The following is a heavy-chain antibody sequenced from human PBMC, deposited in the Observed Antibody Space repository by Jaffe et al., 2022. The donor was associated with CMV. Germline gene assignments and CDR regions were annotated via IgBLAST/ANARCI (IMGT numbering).Heavy chain of an antibody. CDR3: ARDPLGGGYDEPLDY. J-gene: IGHJ4*02. CDR2: IIPILGIA. D-gene: IGHD5-12*01. Sequence: QVQLVQSGAEVKKPGSSVKVSCKASGGTFSSYAISWVRQAPGQGLEWMGRIIPILGIANYAQKFQGRVTITADKSTSTAYMELSSLRSEDTAVYYCARDPLGGGYDEPLDYWGQGTLVTVSS. V-gene: IGHV1-69*09. CDR1: GGTFSSYA.